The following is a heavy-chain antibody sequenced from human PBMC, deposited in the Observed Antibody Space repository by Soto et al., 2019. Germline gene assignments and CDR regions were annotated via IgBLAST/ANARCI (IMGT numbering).Heavy chain of an antibody. Sequence: GASVKVSCKASGGTFSSYAISWVRQAPGQGLEWMGGIIPIFGTANYAQEFQGRVTITADESTSTAYMELSSLRSEDTAVYYCAKVGPRENILAGYGDRYDSWGQGTLVTVSS. CDR3: AKVGPRENILAGYGDRYDS. V-gene: IGHV1-69*13. J-gene: IGHJ4*02. CDR1: GGTFSSYA. CDR2: IIPIFGTA. D-gene: IGHD3-9*01.